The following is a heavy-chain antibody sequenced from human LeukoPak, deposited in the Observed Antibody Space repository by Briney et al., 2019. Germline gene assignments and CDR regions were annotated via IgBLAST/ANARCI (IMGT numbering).Heavy chain of an antibody. J-gene: IGHJ3*01. Sequence: SETLTLTCTVSGGSISSGGHYWSWIRQPAGKGLEYLGRIYATGSTNYNPSLRSRVTISADTSMNHFSLKLSSVTAADTAVYYCARYSDDVLTGNYAFDVWGQGTKVTVSS. V-gene: IGHV4-61*02. CDR1: GGSISSGGHY. CDR2: IYATGST. D-gene: IGHD3-9*01. CDR3: ARYSDDVLTGNYAFDV.